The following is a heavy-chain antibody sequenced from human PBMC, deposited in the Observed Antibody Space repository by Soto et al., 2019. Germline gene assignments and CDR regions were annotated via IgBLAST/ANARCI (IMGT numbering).Heavy chain of an antibody. CDR2: IYPGDSDT. CDR1: GYSFTSYW. J-gene: IGHJ4*02. CDR3: AIVVVAATLFGPFDY. D-gene: IGHD2-15*01. V-gene: IGHV5-51*01. Sequence: GESLKISCKGSGYSFTSYWIGWVRQMPGKGLEWMGIIYPGDSDTRYSPSFQGQVTISADKSISTAYLQWSSLKASDTAMYYCAIVVVAATLFGPFDYWGQGTLVTVSS.